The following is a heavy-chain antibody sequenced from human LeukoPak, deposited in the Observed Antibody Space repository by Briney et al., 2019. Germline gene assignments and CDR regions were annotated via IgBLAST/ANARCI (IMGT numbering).Heavy chain of an antibody. CDR3: PKIRSSVGDY. Sequence: GGSLRLSCAASGFTFSSYAMSWVRQAPGKGLEWVSAISGSGGSTYYADSVKGRFTIPIDNSKNTLNLQMNSRKAEDTAVYYWPKIRSSVGDYWGQGTLVTVSS. V-gene: IGHV3-23*01. CDR2: ISGSGGST. CDR1: GFTFSSYA. J-gene: IGHJ4*02. D-gene: IGHD6-19*01.